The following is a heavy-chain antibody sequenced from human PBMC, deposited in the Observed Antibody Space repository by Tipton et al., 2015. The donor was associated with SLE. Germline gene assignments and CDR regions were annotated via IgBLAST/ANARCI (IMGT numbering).Heavy chain of an antibody. CDR1: GGSFSGYY. V-gene: IGHV4-4*09. J-gene: IGHJ3*02. Sequence: TLSLTCAVYGGSFSGYYWSWIRQPAGKGLEWLGYIYTSGNTNYNPSLKSRVTISIDTSKNQFSLKLSSVTAADTAVYYCARDRSSDWYRDAFDIWGQGTMVTVSS. D-gene: IGHD6-19*01. CDR2: IYTSGNT. CDR3: ARDRSSDWYRDAFDI.